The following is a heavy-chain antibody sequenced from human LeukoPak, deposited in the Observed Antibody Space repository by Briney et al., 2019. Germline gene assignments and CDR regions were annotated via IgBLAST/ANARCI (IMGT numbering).Heavy chain of an antibody. J-gene: IGHJ6*02. CDR1: GDTFTSYD. V-gene: IGHV1-8*01. CDR2: MNPNSGNT. CDR3: ARGRRVIIKGTLGYYYGMDV. Sequence: APVKGSCKASGDTFTSYDINWVRQATGQGLEWMGWMNPNSGNTGYAQKFQGRVTMTRNTSISTAYMELSSLRSEDTAVYYCARGRRVIIKGTLGYYYGMDVWGQGTTVTVSS. D-gene: IGHD3-9*01.